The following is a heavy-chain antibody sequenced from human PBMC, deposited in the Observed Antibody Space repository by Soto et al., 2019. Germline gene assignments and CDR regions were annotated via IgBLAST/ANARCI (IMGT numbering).Heavy chain of an antibody. Sequence: VHLVQSGAEVKKPGSSVKVSCNPSGGIFISYGISWVRQGPGQGLQWMGGINPLLGSTNYAEKFRARLAISADDSRTTVYMELNNLRPEDTATYFCAKIRGGVYSTWGLGTLVTVSS. J-gene: IGHJ5*02. D-gene: IGHD3-10*01. CDR2: INPLLGST. CDR1: GGIFISYG. V-gene: IGHV1-69*11. CDR3: AKIRGGVYST.